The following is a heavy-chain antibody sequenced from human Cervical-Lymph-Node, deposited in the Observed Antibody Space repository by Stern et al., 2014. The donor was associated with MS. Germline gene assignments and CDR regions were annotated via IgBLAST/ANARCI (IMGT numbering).Heavy chain of an antibody. CDR1: GGTFSSYP. CDR3: ASPVTLTVGAMDV. J-gene: IGHJ6*02. D-gene: IGHD4-17*01. Sequence: VQLVQSGAEVKKPGSSVKVSCKASGGTFSSYPIIWVRQAPGQGLGWVGGIIPIVGTPNYAQKFQGRVTIAADDSSSTAYMELSSLRSEDTAVYYCASPVTLTVGAMDVWGQGTTVTVSS. CDR2: IIPIVGTP. V-gene: IGHV1-69*01.